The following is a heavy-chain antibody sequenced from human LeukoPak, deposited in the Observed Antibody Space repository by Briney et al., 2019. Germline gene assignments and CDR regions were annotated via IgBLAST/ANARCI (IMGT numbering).Heavy chain of an antibody. V-gene: IGHV3-23*01. CDR3: ARASDWNYDY. J-gene: IGHJ4*02. CDR1: GFTFSSYA. D-gene: IGHD1-7*01. CDR2: ISGSAGST. Sequence: GGSLRLSCAASGFTFSSYAMSWVRQAPGKGLEWVSTISGSAGSTYYADSVKGRFTISRDNSKNTLFLQMNSLRAEDTAVYYCARASDWNYDYWGQGTLVTVSS.